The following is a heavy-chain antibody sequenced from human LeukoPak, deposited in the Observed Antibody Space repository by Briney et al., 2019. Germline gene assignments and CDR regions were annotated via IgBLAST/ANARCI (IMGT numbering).Heavy chain of an antibody. J-gene: IGHJ3*02. V-gene: IGHV3-21*01. D-gene: IGHD3-3*01. Sequence: GGSLRLSCAASGFTFSSYGMNWVRQAPGKGLEWVSGISDSGVGTKHADSVKGRFTISRDNAKNSLYLQVNSLRAEDTAVYYCARGSRFGVVGRDAFDIWGQGTVVTVSS. CDR3: ARGSRFGVVGRDAFDI. CDR2: ISDSGVGT. CDR1: GFTFSSYG.